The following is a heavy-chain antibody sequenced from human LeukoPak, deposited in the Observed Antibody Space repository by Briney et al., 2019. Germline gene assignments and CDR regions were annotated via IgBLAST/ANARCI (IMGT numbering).Heavy chain of an antibody. D-gene: IGHD3-22*01. CDR1: GGSISSYY. V-gene: IGHV4-59*01. CDR2: IYYSGST. Sequence: PSETLSLTCTVSGGSISSYYWSWIRQPPGKGLEWIGYIYYSGSTNYNPSLKSRVTISVDTSKNQFSLKLSSVTAADTAVYYCAGARGSGYYYYFDYWGQGTLVTVSS. J-gene: IGHJ4*02. CDR3: AGARGSGYYYYFDY.